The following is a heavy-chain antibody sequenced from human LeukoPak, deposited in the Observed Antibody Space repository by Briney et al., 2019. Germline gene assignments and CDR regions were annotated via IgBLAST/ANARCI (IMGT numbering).Heavy chain of an antibody. J-gene: IGHJ4*02. CDR2: ISGSGGST. D-gene: IGHD2-2*01. CDR3: AKAPVFTAAIEGIDY. Sequence: GGSLRLSCAASGFTFSNYAMSWVRQAPGKGLEWVSAISGSGGSTYYADSVKGRFTISRDTSKNTLSLQMNSLRVEDTAVYYCAKAPVFTAAIEGIDYWGQGTLSPSPQ. CDR1: GFTFSNYA. V-gene: IGHV3-23*01.